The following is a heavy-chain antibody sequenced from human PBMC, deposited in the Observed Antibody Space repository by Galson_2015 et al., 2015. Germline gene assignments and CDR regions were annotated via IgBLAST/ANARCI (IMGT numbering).Heavy chain of an antibody. CDR3: TKDLCGDDSAY. Sequence: SLRLSCAVSRFTFTKYTMSWVRQAPGKGLEWVSGITASGGRTYYADSVKGRFTISRDNAKNTLYLQMNSLRAEDTAIYYCTKDLCGDDSAYWGQGTLVTVSS. CDR2: ITASGGRT. J-gene: IGHJ4*02. CDR1: RFTFTKYT. V-gene: IGHV3-23*01. D-gene: IGHD2/OR15-2a*01.